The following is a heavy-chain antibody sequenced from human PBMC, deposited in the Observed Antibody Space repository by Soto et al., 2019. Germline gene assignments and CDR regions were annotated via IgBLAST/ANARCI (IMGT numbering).Heavy chain of an antibody. D-gene: IGHD2-2*01. CDR2: IIPIFGTA. CDR3: ARELVVVPAAPPCWFDP. Sequence: SVKVSCKASGGTFSSYAISWVRQAPGQGLEWMGGIIPIFGTANYAQKFQGRVTITADESTSTAYMELSSLRSEDTAVYYCARELVVVPAAPPCWFDPWGQGTLVTVSS. V-gene: IGHV1-69*13. J-gene: IGHJ5*02. CDR1: GGTFSSYA.